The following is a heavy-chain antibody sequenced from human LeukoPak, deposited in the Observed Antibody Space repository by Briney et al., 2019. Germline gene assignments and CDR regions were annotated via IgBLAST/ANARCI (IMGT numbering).Heavy chain of an antibody. V-gene: IGHV3-64*01. Sequence: GGSLRLSCAASGFTFGSYAMHWVRQAPGKGLEYVSAITNDGGTTFYANSVKGRFTISRDNSKNTLFLQMGSLRPEDMAVYYCARVDDFTYDFWGQGTLVAVSS. J-gene: IGHJ4*02. CDR2: ITNDGGTT. D-gene: IGHD2-2*03. CDR3: ARVDDFTYDF. CDR1: GFTFGSYA.